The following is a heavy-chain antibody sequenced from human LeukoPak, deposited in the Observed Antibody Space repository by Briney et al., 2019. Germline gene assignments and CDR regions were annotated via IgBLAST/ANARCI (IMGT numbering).Heavy chain of an antibody. CDR2: INPHSGAT. CDR3: VTSSSVTHTSDP. J-gene: IGHJ5*02. D-gene: IGHD5/OR15-5a*01. CDR1: GYGFSDVY. V-gene: IGHV1-2*02. Sequence: GASVKVSCKASGYGFSDVYFNWVRQAPGQGLEWMGWINPHSGATNYAQRFQGRVSMDASFQTAYMELSRLTSDDTAVYYCVTSSSVTHTSDPWGRGNLVTVSS.